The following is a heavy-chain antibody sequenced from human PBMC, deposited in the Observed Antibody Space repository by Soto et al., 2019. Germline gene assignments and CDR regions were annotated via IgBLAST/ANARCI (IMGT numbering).Heavy chain of an antibody. J-gene: IGHJ3*02. CDR2: IYYSGST. CDR3: ARHGGSGFWSGYYRGDAFDI. D-gene: IGHD3-3*01. Sequence: PSETLSLSCTVSGGSISSISYYWGCIRQPPGKGLEWIGSIYYSGSTYYNPSLKSRVTISVDTSKNQFSLKLSSVTAADTAVYYCARHGGSGFWSGYYRGDAFDIWGQGTMVTVSS. CDR1: GGSISSISYY. V-gene: IGHV4-39*01.